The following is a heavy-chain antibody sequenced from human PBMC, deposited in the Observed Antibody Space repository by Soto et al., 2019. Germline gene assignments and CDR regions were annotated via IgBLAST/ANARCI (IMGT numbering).Heavy chain of an antibody. J-gene: IGHJ5*02. CDR2: IGGSAGST. CDR1: GFTFSSYA. D-gene: IGHD1-26*01. V-gene: IGHV3-23*01. Sequence: GGSLRLSCAASGFTFSSYAMSWVRQAPGKGLEWVSTIGGSAGSTYYADSVKGHFTISRDNSKNTLYLQMDSLRAEDTAVYYCAKDPYESGGNWFDPWGQGTLVTVSS. CDR3: AKDPYESGGNWFDP.